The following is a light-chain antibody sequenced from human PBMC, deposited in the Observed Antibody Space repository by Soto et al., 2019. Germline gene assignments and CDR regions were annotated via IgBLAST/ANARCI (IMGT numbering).Light chain of an antibody. CDR1: QTISSW. Sequence: DIQMTQSRSTLSGSVGDRVTITCRASQTISSWLAWYQQKPVKAPKLLIYKASTLKSGVPSRFSGSGSATEFTLTISSLQPDDFATYYCQQYNSYSEAFGQGTRLDIK. V-gene: IGKV1-5*03. J-gene: IGKJ5*01. CDR3: QQYNSYSEA. CDR2: KAS.